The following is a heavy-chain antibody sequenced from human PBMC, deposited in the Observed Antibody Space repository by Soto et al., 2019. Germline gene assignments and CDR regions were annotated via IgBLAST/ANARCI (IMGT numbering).Heavy chain of an antibody. J-gene: IGHJ4*02. CDR3: ARDRVRTGTNLPTDY. Sequence: QVQLVESGGGVVQPGRSLRLSCAASGFTFSSYAMHWVRQAPGKGLEWVAVISYDGSNKYYADSVKGRFTISRDNSKNTLYLQMNSLRAEDTAVYYCARDRVRTGTNLPTDYWGQGTLVTVSS. CDR2: ISYDGSNK. D-gene: IGHD1-1*01. V-gene: IGHV3-30-3*01. CDR1: GFTFSSYA.